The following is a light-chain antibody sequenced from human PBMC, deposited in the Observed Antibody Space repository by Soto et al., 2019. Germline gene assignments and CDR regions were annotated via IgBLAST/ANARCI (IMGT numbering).Light chain of an antibody. CDR1: QSVSSD. CDR2: GAS. Sequence: EIVMTQSPATLSVSPGERATLSCRASQSVSSDLAWYQHKPGQAPRLLIYGASTRATGIPVRFSGSGSGTDFTLTISSLQSEDFAVYYCQQYNNWPLTFGGGTKVDIK. J-gene: IGKJ4*01. V-gene: IGKV3-15*01. CDR3: QQYNNWPLT.